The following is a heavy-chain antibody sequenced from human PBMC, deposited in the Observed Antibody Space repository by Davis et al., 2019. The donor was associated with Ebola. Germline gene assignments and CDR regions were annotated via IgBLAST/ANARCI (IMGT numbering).Heavy chain of an antibody. CDR1: GGSISSSSYY. J-gene: IGHJ3*02. D-gene: IGHD3-22*01. CDR2: IYYSGST. CDR3: ARGHSMIVEGDAFDS. Sequence: PSETLSLTCTVSGGSISSSSYYWGWIRQPPGKGLEWIGSIYYSGSTYYNPSLKSRVTISVDTSKNQFSLKLSSVTAADTAVYYCARGHSMIVEGDAFDSWGRGTMVTVSS. V-gene: IGHV4-39*01.